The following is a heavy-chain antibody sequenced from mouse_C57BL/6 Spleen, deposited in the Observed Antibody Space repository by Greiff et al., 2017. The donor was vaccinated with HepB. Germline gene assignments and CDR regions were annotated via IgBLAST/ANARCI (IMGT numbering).Heavy chain of an antibody. CDR1: GYSITSGYY. D-gene: IGHD4-1*01. Sequence: EVQLKESGPGLVKPSQSLSLTCSVTGYSITSGYYWNWIRQFPGNKLEWMGYISYDGSNNYNPSLKNRISITRDTSKNQFFLKLNSVTTEDTATYYCAPNWDWFAYWGQGTLVTVSA. V-gene: IGHV3-6*01. CDR2: ISYDGSN. J-gene: IGHJ3*01. CDR3: APNWDWFAY.